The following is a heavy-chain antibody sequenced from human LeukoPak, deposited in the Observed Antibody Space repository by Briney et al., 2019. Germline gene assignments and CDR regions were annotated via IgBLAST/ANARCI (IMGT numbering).Heavy chain of an antibody. V-gene: IGHV4-39*01. Sequence: SETLSLTCTVSGGSISSTSYQWGWLRQPPGRGLEWIGNIYFGGNTYYNPSLNYRVTVSVDTSKNQFSLQLSSVTPADTAVYYCARLRRTAVTTYNYYHYMDVWGKGTTVTVSS. CDR2: IYFGGNT. CDR3: ARLRRTAVTTYNYYHYMDV. D-gene: IGHD4-11*01. J-gene: IGHJ6*03. CDR1: GGSISSTSYQ.